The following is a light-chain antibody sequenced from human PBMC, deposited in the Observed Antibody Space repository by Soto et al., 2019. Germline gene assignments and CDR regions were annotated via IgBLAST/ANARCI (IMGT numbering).Light chain of an antibody. CDR3: QQYNGYSPWT. Sequence: DIQMTQSPSTLSASVGDRVTITCRASQSISSWLAWYQQKPGKAPKLLIYKASSLQSGVPSRFSGSGSWAEFTLTISSLQPDDFATYYCQQYNGYSPWTFGQGTKVEIK. CDR1: QSISSW. J-gene: IGKJ1*01. V-gene: IGKV1-5*03. CDR2: KAS.